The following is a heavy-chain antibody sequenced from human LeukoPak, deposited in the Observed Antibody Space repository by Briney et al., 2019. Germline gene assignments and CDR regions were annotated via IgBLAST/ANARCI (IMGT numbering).Heavy chain of an antibody. D-gene: IGHD1-26*01. CDR2: ISYDGSNK. V-gene: IGHV3-30-3*01. CDR3: ASSYSGSHRLGAFDI. Sequence: PGGSLRLSCAASGFTFSSYAMHWVRQAPGKGLEWVAVISYDGSNKYYADSVKGRFTISRDNSKNTLYLQMNSLRAEDTAVYYCASSYSGSHRLGAFDIWGQGTMVTVSS. J-gene: IGHJ3*02. CDR1: GFTFSSYA.